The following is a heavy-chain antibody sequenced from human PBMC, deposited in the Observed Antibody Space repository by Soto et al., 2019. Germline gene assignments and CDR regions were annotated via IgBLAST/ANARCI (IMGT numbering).Heavy chain of an antibody. D-gene: IGHD3-22*01. CDR1: GGSLTGYY. CDR2: IYYSGST. J-gene: IGHJ6*02. Sequence: QVQLQESGPGLVKPSETLSLTCTVSGGSLTGYYWSWIRQPPGKGLEWIGFIYYSGSTNYNPSLTSRVTLSGDRSKNQVSLMLSSVTAADTAVYYCAREGYYDTSGYPRYYYYGMDVWGQGTTVTVSS. V-gene: IGHV4-59*01. CDR3: AREGYYDTSGYPRYYYYGMDV.